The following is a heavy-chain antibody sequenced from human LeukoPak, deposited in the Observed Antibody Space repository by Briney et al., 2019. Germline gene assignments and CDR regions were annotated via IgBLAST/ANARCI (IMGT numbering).Heavy chain of an antibody. CDR2: IYSGGAT. J-gene: IGHJ5*02. CDR3: ARGPIVGPTKGFDP. V-gene: IGHV3-53*01. Sequence: GGSLRLSCAASGFTFSTYNMSWVRQAPGKGLEWVSVIYSGGATYYADSVKGRFTISRDNSKNMLYLQMNSLRAEDTAVYYCARGPIVGPTKGFDPWGQGTLVTVSS. CDR1: GFTFSTYN. D-gene: IGHD1-26*01.